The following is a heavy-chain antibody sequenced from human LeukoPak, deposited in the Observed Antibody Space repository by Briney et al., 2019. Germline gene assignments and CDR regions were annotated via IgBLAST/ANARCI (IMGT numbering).Heavy chain of an antibody. CDR2: IYYSGST. Sequence: PSETLSLTCTVSGGSISSSSYYWGWIRQPPGKGLEWIGSIYYSGSTYYNPSLKSRVTISVDTSKNQFSLKLSSVTAADTAVYYCARVGALLWAFDIWGQGTMVTVSS. D-gene: IGHD2-21*01. V-gene: IGHV4-39*01. CDR3: ARVGALLWAFDI. CDR1: GGSISSSSYY. J-gene: IGHJ3*02.